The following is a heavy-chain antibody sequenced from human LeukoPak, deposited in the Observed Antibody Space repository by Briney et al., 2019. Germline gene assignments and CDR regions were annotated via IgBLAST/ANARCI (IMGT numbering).Heavy chain of an antibody. CDR2: INPNSGGT. CDR1: GYTFTGYY. CDR3: ARVLGDILTGYPLYGMDV. V-gene: IGHV1-2*02. J-gene: IGHJ6*02. D-gene: IGHD3-9*01. Sequence: ASVTVSCKASGYTFTGYYMHGVRQAPGQGLEWMGWINPNSGGTNYAQKFQGRVTMTRDTSISTAYMELSRLRSDDTAVYYCARVLGDILTGYPLYGMDVWGQGTTVTVSS.